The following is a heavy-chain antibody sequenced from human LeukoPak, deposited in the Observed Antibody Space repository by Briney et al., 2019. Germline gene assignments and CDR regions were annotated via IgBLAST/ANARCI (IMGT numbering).Heavy chain of an antibody. V-gene: IGHV4-59*01. J-gene: IGHJ4*02. CDR3: AHSGPTAYFDY. CDR2: IYYSGST. Sequence: KTSETLSLTCTVSGGSISSYYWNWIRQPPGKGLEWVGCIYYSGSTNYNPSLKSRVTISVDTSKNQFSLKLSSVTAADTAVYYCAHSGPTAYFDYWGQGTLVTVSS. D-gene: IGHD2-15*01. CDR1: GGSISSYY.